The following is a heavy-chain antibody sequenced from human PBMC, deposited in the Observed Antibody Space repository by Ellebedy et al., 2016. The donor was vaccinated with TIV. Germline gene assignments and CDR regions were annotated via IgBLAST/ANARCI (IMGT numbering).Heavy chain of an antibody. CDR3: VKGGSGRYHYYYGMDV. CDR1: GVTFSSYA. V-gene: IGHV3-64D*06. J-gene: IGHJ6*02. Sequence: PGGSLRPSCSPSGVTFSSYAMHWVRQAPGKGLEYVSALSSKGGSTYYADSVKGRFTISRDNSKNTLYLQMSSLRAEDTAVYYGVKGGSGRYHYYYGMDVWGQGTTVTVSS. D-gene: IGHD3-10*01. CDR2: LSSKGGST.